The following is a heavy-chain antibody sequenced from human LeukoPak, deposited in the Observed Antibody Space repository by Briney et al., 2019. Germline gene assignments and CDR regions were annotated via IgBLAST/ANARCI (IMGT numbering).Heavy chain of an antibody. CDR1: GRSISSGGYS. CDR2: IYDSGST. CDR3: ARANSSSWYSSDYYYYGMDV. D-gene: IGHD6-13*01. Sequence: KPSQTLSLTCAVSGRSISSGGYSGSWIRQPPGKGLEWIGYIYDSGSTYYHPSLKSRVTISVDRSKNQFSLKLSSVTAADTAVYYCARANSSSWYSSDYYYYGMDVWGKGTTVTVSS. J-gene: IGHJ6*04. V-gene: IGHV4-30-2*01.